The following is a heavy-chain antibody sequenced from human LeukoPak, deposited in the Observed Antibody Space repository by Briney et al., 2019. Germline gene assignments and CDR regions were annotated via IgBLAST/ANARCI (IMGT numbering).Heavy chain of an antibody. CDR3: ARTSGPFGVIITRPYYFDY. J-gene: IGHJ4*02. CDR2: IIPIFGTA. D-gene: IGHD3-3*01. Sequence: ASVKVSCKASGGTFSSYAISWVRQAPGQGLEWMGGIIPIFGTANYVQKFQGRVTITADESTSTAYMELSSLRSEDTAVYYCARTSGPFGVIITRPYYFDYWGQGTLVTVSS. V-gene: IGHV1-69*01. CDR1: GGTFSSYA.